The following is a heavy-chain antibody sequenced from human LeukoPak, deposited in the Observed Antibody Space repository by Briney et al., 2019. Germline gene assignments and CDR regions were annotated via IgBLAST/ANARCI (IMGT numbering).Heavy chain of an antibody. J-gene: IGHJ4*02. D-gene: IGHD3-22*01. CDR1: GFTFSSYA. V-gene: IGHV3-23*01. CDR3: AKGHYYDSSGYYPAGPFDY. CDR2: ISGSGGST. Sequence: PGGSLRLSCAASGFTFSSYAMSWVRQAPGKGLEWVSAISGSGGSTYYADSVKGRFTISRDNSKNTLYLQMNSLRAEDTAVYYCAKGHYYDSSGYYPAGPFDYWGQGTLVTVSS.